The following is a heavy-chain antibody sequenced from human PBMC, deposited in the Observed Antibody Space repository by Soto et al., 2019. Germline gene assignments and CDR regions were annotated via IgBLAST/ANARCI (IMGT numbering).Heavy chain of an antibody. CDR1: GDSVSSGSYF. D-gene: IGHD6-19*01. Sequence: SETLSLTCPVSGDSVSSGSYFWSWIRQPPGRGLEWIGYIYYSGSTNYNPSLKSRVTISVDTSKNQFSLKLSSVTAADTAVYYCASYSSGWYEVIYWGQGTLVTV. CDR3: ASYSSGWYEVIY. CDR2: IYYSGST. V-gene: IGHV4-61*01. J-gene: IGHJ4*02.